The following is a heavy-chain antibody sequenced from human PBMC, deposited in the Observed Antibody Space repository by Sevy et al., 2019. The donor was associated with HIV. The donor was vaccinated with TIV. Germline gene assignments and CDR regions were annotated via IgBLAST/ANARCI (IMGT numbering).Heavy chain of an antibody. CDR1: GGSISSYY. J-gene: IGHJ3*02. Sequence: SETLSLTCTVSGGSISSYYWSWIRQPAGKGLEWIGRIYTSGSTNYNPSLKCRVTMSVDTSTNPFSVKLRSVTAADTAVYYCARDGVYCSGGSCYENAFDIWGQGTMVTVSS. D-gene: IGHD2-15*01. CDR3: ARDGVYCSGGSCYENAFDI. CDR2: IYTSGST. V-gene: IGHV4-4*07.